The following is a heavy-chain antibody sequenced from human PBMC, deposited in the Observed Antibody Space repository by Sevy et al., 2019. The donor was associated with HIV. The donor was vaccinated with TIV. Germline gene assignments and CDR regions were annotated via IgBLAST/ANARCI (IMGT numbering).Heavy chain of an antibody. CDR2: FSFGCGRI. J-gene: IGHJ4*02. D-gene: IGHD2-8*01. Sequence: GGSLRLSCATSGFPFNIYSMSWVRQAPGKGLEWVSTFSFGCGRINYADSVKGRFTISRDDSKNTLYLQMNSLRAEDTAVYYCAREGCTKPHDYWGQGTLVTVSS. CDR1: GFPFNIYS. CDR3: AREGCTKPHDY. V-gene: IGHV3-23*01.